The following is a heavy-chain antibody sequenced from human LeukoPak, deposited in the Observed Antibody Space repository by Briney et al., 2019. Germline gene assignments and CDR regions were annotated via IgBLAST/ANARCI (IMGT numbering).Heavy chain of an antibody. CDR1: GYTFTSYG. Sequence: ASVKVSCKASGYTFTSYGISWVRQAPGQGLEWMGWISAYNGNTNYAQKFQGRVTMTRDTSISTAYMELSRLRSDDTAVYYCARGLSYYYDSSGYYGRFDYWGQGTLVTVYS. J-gene: IGHJ4*02. CDR2: ISAYNGNT. V-gene: IGHV1-18*01. D-gene: IGHD3-22*01. CDR3: ARGLSYYYDSSGYYGRFDY.